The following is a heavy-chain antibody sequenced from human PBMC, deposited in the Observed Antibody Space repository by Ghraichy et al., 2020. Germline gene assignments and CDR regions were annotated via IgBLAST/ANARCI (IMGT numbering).Heavy chain of an antibody. D-gene: IGHD4-23*01. CDR2: IYSGGST. Sequence: GGSLRFSCAASGFTVSSNYMSWVRQAPGKGLEWVSVIYSGGSTYYADSVKGRFTISRDNSKNTLYLQMNSLRAEDTAVYYCATNPTVVTPWDWYFDLWGRGTLVTVSS. CDR3: ATNPTVVTPWDWYFDL. CDR1: GFTVSSNY. J-gene: IGHJ2*01. V-gene: IGHV3-53*01.